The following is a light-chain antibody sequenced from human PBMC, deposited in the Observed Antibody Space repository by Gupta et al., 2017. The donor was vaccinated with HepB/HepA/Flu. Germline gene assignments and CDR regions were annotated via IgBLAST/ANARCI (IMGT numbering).Light chain of an antibody. CDR2: RNN. V-gene: IGLV1-47*01. CDR1: SSNLGSNY. J-gene: IGLJ2*01. Sequence: QPVLTQPPSASGTPGQRVTIACSGSSSNLGSNYVYWYQQLPGTAPNLLIYRNNQRPSGVPDRFSGSKSGTSASLAISGLRSEDEADYYCAAWDDSLSGPVFGGWTKLTVL. CDR3: AAWDDSLSGPV.